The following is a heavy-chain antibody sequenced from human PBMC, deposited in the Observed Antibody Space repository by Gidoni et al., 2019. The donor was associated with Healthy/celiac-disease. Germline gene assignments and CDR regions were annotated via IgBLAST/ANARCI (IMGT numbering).Heavy chain of an antibody. D-gene: IGHD2-15*01. CDR1: GFTFADYA. Sequence: EVQLVESGGGLVQPGRSLSLSCAASGFTFADYALHCVRQAPGKGLEWVSGISWNSGSIGYADSVKGRFTISRDNAKNSLYLQMNSLRAEDTALYYCAKDGMKGYCSGGSCYSYYYGMDVWGQGTTVTVSS. CDR2: ISWNSGSI. J-gene: IGHJ6*02. CDR3: AKDGMKGYCSGGSCYSYYYGMDV. V-gene: IGHV3-9*01.